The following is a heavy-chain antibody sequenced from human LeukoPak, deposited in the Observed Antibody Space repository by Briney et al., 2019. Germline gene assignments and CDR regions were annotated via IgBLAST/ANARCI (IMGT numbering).Heavy chain of an antibody. CDR2: INPNSGGT. D-gene: IGHD2-21*01. CDR1: GYTFTGYY. CDR3: ARVSSIAY. Sequence: ASVKVSCKASGYTFTGYYMHWVQQAPGQGLEWMGWINPNSGGTNYAQKFQGRVTMTRDTSISTAYMELSSLRSEDTAVYYCARVSSIAYWGQGTLVTVSS. J-gene: IGHJ4*02. V-gene: IGHV1-2*02.